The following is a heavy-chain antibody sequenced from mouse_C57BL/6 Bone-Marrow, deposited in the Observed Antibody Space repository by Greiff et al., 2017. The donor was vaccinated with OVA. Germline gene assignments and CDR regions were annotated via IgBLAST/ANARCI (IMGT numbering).Heavy chain of an antibody. CDR2: ISSGGDYI. V-gene: IGHV5-9-1*02. D-gene: IGHD1-1*01. Sequence: EVKLVESGEGLVKPGGSLKLSCAASGFTFSSYAMSWVRQTPEKRLEWVAYISSGGDYIYYADTVKGRFTISRDNARNTLYLQMISLKSEDTAMYYCTRDYYGSLYFDYWGQGTTLTVSS. CDR3: TRDYYGSLYFDY. J-gene: IGHJ2*01. CDR1: GFTFSSYA.